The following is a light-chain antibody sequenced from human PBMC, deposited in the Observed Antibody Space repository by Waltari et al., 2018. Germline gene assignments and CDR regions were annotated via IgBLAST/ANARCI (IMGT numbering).Light chain of an antibody. Sequence: DIQLTQSPSFLSASVGDRVTITCRASQGISSYLAWYQQKPGKAPKLLIYAASILQSGVPSRFSGSGSGTEFTLTISSLQPEDFATYYCQHLNNYPFTFGPGTKVDIE. J-gene: IGKJ3*01. CDR1: QGISSY. CDR3: QHLNNYPFT. CDR2: AAS. V-gene: IGKV1-9*01.